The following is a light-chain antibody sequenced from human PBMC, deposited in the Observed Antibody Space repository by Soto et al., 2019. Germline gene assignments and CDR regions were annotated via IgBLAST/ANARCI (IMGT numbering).Light chain of an antibody. Sequence: EIVLTQSPGTLSLSPGERATLSCRASQSVSSSYLAWYQQKPGQAPRLLICGTPSRATAIPDRFRGSGAGTDFTLTSSRLQPEDFAVYYCQQYGSSSWTFGQGTKVEIK. CDR1: QSVSSSY. J-gene: IGKJ1*01. CDR3: QQYGSSSWT. CDR2: GTP. V-gene: IGKV3-20*01.